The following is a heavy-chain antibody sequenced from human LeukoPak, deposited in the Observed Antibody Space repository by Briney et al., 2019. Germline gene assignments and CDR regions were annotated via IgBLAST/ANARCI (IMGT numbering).Heavy chain of an antibody. V-gene: IGHV1-2*02. J-gene: IGHJ6*03. CDR2: INPNSGGT. Sequence: PVASVKVSCKASGYTFTGYYMHWVRQAPGQGLEWMGWINPNSGGTNYAQKFQGRVTMTRDTSISTAYMELSRLRSEDTGVYYCARENYYGSGSYYNFGYYYYYYMDVWGKGTTVTISS. CDR1: GYTFTGYY. CDR3: ARENYYGSGSYYNFGYYYYYYMDV. D-gene: IGHD3-10*01.